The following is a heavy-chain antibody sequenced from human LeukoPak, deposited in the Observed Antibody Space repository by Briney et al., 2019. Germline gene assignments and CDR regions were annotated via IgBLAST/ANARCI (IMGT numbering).Heavy chain of an antibody. CDR2: ISSNGGST. CDR3: ARDLFLDY. Sequence: GGSLRLSCAASGFTFSSYAMHWVRQAPGKGLEYVSAISSNGGSTFYANSVKGRFIISRDNSKNTLYLQMGSLRGEDMAVYYCARDLFLDYWGQGTLVTVSS. V-gene: IGHV3-64*01. J-gene: IGHJ4*02. CDR1: GFTFSSYA.